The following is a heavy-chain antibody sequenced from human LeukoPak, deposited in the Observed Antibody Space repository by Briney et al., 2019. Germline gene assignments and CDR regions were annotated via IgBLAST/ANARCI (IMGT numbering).Heavy chain of an antibody. D-gene: IGHD3-9*01. CDR3: ARERYDILTGHSGDFFDY. CDR1: GFTFDDYA. CDR2: ISWNSGSI. Sequence: PGGSLRLSCAASGFTFDDYAMHWVRQAPGKGLEWVSGISWNSGSIGYADSVKGRFTISRDNAKNSLYLQMNSLRAEDTAVYYCARERYDILTGHSGDFFDYWGQGTLVTVSS. V-gene: IGHV3-9*01. J-gene: IGHJ4*02.